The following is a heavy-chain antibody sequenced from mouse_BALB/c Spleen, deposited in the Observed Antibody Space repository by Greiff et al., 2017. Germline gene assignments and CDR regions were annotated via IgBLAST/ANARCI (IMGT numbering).Heavy chain of an antibody. Sequence: EVQLQQSGAELVKPGASVKLSCTASGFNIKDTYMHWVKQRPEQGLEWIGRIDPANGNTKYDPKFQGKATITADTSSNTAYLQLSSLTSEDTAVYYCARYAVVATGTMDYWGQGTSVTVSS. CDR2: IDPANGNT. J-gene: IGHJ4*01. D-gene: IGHD1-1*01. CDR3: ARYAVVATGTMDY. CDR1: GFNIKDTY. V-gene: IGHV14-3*02.